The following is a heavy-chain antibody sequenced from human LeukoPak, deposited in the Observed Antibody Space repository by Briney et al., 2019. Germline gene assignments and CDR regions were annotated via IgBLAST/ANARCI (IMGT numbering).Heavy chain of an antibody. V-gene: IGHV3-7*01. CDR2: IKQDGSEK. J-gene: IGHJ4*02. D-gene: IGHD3-3*01. CDR3: ARAPNALFWSCISRHYFDD. Sequence: GGSLRLSCAASGFTFSSYWMSWVRQAPGKGLEWVANIKQDGSEKYYVDSVKGRFTISRDNAKNSLYLQMNSLRAEDTAVYYCARAPNALFWSCISRHYFDDGGQRTLVTVSS. CDR1: GFTFSSYW.